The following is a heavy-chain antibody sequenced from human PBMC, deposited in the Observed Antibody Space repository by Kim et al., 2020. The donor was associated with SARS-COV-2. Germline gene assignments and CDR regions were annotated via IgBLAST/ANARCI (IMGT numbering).Heavy chain of an antibody. D-gene: IGHD3-10*01. CDR1: GGSISSSNW. J-gene: IGHJ4*02. V-gene: IGHV4-4*02. CDR2: IYHSGST. CDR3: ARRVGLMVRPLFFDY. Sequence: SETLSLTCAVSGGSISSSNWWSWVRQPPGKGLEWIGEIYHSGSTNYNPSLKSRVTISVDKSKNQFSLKLSSVTAADTAVYYCARRVGLMVRPLFFDYWGQGTLVTVSS.